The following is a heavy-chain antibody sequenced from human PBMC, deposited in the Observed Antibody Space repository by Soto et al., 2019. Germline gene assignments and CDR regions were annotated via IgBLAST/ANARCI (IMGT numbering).Heavy chain of an antibody. J-gene: IGHJ5*02. CDR2: INAANDNT. CDR1: GYTFTRYT. CDR3: ARGQWELLP. Sequence: QVQLVQSGAEVKKPGASVKVSCKASGYTFTRYTIHWVRQAPGQRLEWMGWINAANDNTKYSQRFQCRVTITRDTSASTAYMELSILRSEDTAVYYCARGQWELLPWCQGTLVTVSS. D-gene: IGHD1-26*01. V-gene: IGHV1-3*01.